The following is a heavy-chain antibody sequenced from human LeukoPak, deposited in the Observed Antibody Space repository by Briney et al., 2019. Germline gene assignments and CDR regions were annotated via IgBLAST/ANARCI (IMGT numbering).Heavy chain of an antibody. Sequence: GGSLRLSCAASGFTFSSYSMNWVRQAPGKGLEWVGRIKSKTDGGTADYAAPVKGRFTISRDDSKNTLYLQMNSLKSEDTAVYYCTTIRGFCSGRSCLGYWGQGTLVTVSS. D-gene: IGHD2-15*01. V-gene: IGHV3-15*01. CDR1: GFTFSSYS. CDR2: IKSKTDGGTA. J-gene: IGHJ4*02. CDR3: TTIRGFCSGRSCLGY.